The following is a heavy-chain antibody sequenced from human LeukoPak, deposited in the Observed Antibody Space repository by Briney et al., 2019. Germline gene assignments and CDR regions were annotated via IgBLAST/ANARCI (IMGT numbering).Heavy chain of an antibody. CDR2: INHSGNVN. Sequence: GGSLRLSCAASGFTFSSYWMNWARQAPGRGLEWVASINHSGNVNYYVDSVKGRFTISRDNAKNSLYLQMSNLRAEDTAVYFCARGGGLDVWGQGATVTVSS. CDR1: GFTFSSYW. CDR3: ARGGGLDV. J-gene: IGHJ6*02. V-gene: IGHV3-7*03. D-gene: IGHD3-16*01.